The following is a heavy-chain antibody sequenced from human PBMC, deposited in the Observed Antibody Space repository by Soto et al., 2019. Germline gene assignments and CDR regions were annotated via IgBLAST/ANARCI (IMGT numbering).Heavy chain of an antibody. D-gene: IGHD6-19*01. CDR2: IYSGGST. CDR1: GFTVSSNY. J-gene: IGHJ3*02. Sequence: GGSLRLSCAASGFTVSSNYMSWVRQAPGKGLEWVSVIYSGGSTYYADSVKGRFTISRDNSKNTLYLQMNSLRAEDTAVYYCARASREQWLVQSSAFDIWGQGTMVTVSS. V-gene: IGHV3-66*01. CDR3: ARASREQWLVQSSAFDI.